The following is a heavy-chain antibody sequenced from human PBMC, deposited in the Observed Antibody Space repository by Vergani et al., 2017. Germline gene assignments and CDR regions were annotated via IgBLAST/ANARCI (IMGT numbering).Heavy chain of an antibody. V-gene: IGHV3-23*01. CDR2: ISGSGGST. J-gene: IGHJ6*02. Sequence: VQLQESGPGLVKPSQTLSLTCTVSGGSISSGGYYWSWIRQHPGKGLEWVSAISGSGGSTYYADSVKGRFTISRDNSKNTLYLQMNSLRAEDTAVYYCANLYVGHTAMVPKTGALYGMDVWGQGTTVTVSS. CDR3: ANLYVGHTAMVPKTGALYGMDV. D-gene: IGHD5-18*01. CDR1: GGSISSGGYY.